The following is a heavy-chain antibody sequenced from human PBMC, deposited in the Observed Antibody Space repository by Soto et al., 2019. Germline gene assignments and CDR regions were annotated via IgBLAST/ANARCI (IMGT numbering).Heavy chain of an antibody. CDR2: IKQDGSEN. V-gene: IGHV3-7*03. CDR3: ARFPRGHFWSGYFDYLDY. Sequence: GGSLRLSCAASGFTFSSYLLSWVRQAPGKGLEWVAHIKQDGSENYYVDSVKGRFTISRDNPKNSLYLQMNRLRAEDTAVYYCARFPRGHFWSGYFDYLDYWGQGTLVTVSS. J-gene: IGHJ4*02. CDR1: GFTFSSYL. D-gene: IGHD3-3*02.